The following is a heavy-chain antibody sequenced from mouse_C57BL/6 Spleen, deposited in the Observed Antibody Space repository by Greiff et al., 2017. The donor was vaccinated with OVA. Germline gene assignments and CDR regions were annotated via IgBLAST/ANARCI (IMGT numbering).Heavy chain of an antibody. CDR2: IDPSDSYT. V-gene: IGHV1-50*01. Sequence: QVHVKQPGAELVKPGASVKLSCKASGYTFTSYWMQWVKQRPGQGLEWIGEIDPSDSYTNYNQKFKGKATLTVDTSSSTAYMQLSSLTSEDSAVYYCARGDYGSPLYYFDYGGQGTTLTVSS. CDR1: GYTFTSYW. CDR3: ARGDYGSPLYYFDY. D-gene: IGHD1-1*01. J-gene: IGHJ2*01.